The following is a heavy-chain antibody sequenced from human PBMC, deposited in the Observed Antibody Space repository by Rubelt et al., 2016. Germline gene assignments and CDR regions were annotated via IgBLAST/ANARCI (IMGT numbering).Heavy chain of an antibody. CDR2: GST. D-gene: IGHD3-22*01. Sequence: GSTNYNPSLKSRVTISVDTSKNQFSLKLSSVTAADTAVYYCAKDRTRITMIAELDYWGQGTLVTVSS. V-gene: IGHV4-59*01. CDR3: AKDRTRITMIAELDY. J-gene: IGHJ4*02.